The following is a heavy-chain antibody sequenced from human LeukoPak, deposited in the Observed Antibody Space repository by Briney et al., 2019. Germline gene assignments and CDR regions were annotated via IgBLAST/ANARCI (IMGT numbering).Heavy chain of an antibody. CDR3: ARGADPGYYYYGMDV. Sequence: SETLSLTCTVSGGSISSYYWSWIRQPPGKGLEWIGYIYYSGSTNYNPSLKSRVTISVDTSKNQFSLKLSSVTAADTAVYYCARGADPGYYYYGMDVWGQGTTVTVSS. J-gene: IGHJ6*02. V-gene: IGHV4-59*01. CDR1: GGSISSYY. CDR2: IYYSGST.